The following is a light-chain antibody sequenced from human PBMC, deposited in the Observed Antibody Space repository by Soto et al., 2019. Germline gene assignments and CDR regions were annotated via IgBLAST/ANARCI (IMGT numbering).Light chain of an antibody. CDR1: QSVSSY. CDR2: DAS. V-gene: IGKV3-11*01. CDR3: QQRSNWPLT. J-gene: IGKJ4*01. Sequence: EIVLTQSPATLSLSPGERATLSCRASQSVSSYVAWYQQKPGQAPRLLIYDASNRATGIPARFSGSGSGTDFTLTISSLAPEDFAVYYCQQRSNWPLTFGGGTKVEIK.